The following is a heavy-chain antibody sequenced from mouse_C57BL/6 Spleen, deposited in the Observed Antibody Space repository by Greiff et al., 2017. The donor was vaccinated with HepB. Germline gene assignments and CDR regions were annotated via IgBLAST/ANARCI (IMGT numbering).Heavy chain of an antibody. CDR2: IYPGDGDT. CDR3: ARGGSPMPAMDY. CDR1: GYAFSSSW. V-gene: IGHV1-82*01. Sequence: QVQLKQSGPELVKPGASVKISCKASGYAFSSSWMNWVKQRPGKGLEWIGRIYPGDGDTNYNGTFKGKATLTADKSSSTAYMRLSSLTSEDSAVYFCARGGSPMPAMDYWGQGTSVTVSS. J-gene: IGHJ4*01. D-gene: IGHD6-5*01.